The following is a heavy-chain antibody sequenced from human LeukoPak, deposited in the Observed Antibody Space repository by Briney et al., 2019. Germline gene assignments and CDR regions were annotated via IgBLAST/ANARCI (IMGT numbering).Heavy chain of an antibody. V-gene: IGHV1-18*01. CDR2: ISAYNGNT. J-gene: IGHJ4*02. Sequence: ASVKVSCKTSGYTFTSYGISWVRQAPGQGLEWMGWISAYNGNTDYAQNLQDRVTMTTDTSTSTAYMELSSLRSEDTAVYYCAREDVEGTTGSRGAFNIWGQGTLVTVSS. D-gene: IGHD2-15*01. CDR3: AREDVEGTTGSRGAFNI. CDR1: GYTFTSYG.